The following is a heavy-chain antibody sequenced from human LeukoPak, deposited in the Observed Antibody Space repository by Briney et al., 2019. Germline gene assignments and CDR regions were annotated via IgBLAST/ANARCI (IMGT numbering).Heavy chain of an antibody. CDR1: GFTFSSYS. CDR2: ISSRSSNI. CDR3: TRIPGGYYYAMDV. J-gene: IGHJ6*02. D-gene: IGHD3-16*01. V-gene: IGHV3-48*02. Sequence: GGSLRLSCAASGFTFSSYSMNWVRQAPGKGLEWVSYISSRSSNIYYADSVKGRFTISRDNAKNSLYLQMNSLRDEDTAVYYCTRIPGGYYYAMDVWGQGTTVTVSS.